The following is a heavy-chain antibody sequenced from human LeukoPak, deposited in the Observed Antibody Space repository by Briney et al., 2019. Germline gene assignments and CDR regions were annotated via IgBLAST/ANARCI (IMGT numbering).Heavy chain of an antibody. J-gene: IGHJ4*02. Sequence: GGSLRLSCAASGFTFSSYAMSWVRQAPGKWLEWVSAISGSGGSAYYADSVKGRFTISRDNSKNTLYLQMNSLRAEDTAVYYCAKDLPLAVAGTFDYWGQGTLVTVSS. D-gene: IGHD6-19*01. CDR1: GFTFSSYA. CDR3: AKDLPLAVAGTFDY. CDR2: ISGSGGSA. V-gene: IGHV3-23*01.